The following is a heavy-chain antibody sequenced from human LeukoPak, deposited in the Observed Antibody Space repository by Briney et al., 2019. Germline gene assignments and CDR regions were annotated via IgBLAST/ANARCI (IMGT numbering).Heavy chain of an antibody. CDR2: ISSNGGST. CDR1: GFTFSSYA. D-gene: IGHD3-10*01. V-gene: IGHV3-64D*06. J-gene: IGHJ4*02. CDR3: VKGGYGSGSYYQYFDY. Sequence: AGGSLRLSCSASGFTFSSYAMHWVRQALGKGLEYVSAISSNGGSTYYADSVKGRFTISRDNSKNTLYLQMSSLRAEDTAVYYCVKGGYGSGSYYQYFDYWGQGTLVTVSS.